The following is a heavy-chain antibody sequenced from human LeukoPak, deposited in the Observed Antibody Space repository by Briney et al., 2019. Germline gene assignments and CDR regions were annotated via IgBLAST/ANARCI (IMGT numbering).Heavy chain of an antibody. J-gene: IGHJ4*02. D-gene: IGHD2-2*02. V-gene: IGHV1-18*04. Sequence: ASVKVSCKASGYTFTGYYMHWVRQAPGQGLEWMGWISAYNGNTNYAQKLQGRVTMTTDTSTSTAYMELRSLRSDDTAVYYCARDHCSSTSCYNFDYWGQGTLVTVSS. CDR2: ISAYNGNT. CDR3: ARDHCSSTSCYNFDY. CDR1: GYTFTGYY.